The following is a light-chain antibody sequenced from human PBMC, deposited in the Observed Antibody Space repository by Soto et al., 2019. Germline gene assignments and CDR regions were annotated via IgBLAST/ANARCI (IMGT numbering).Light chain of an antibody. CDR2: EVS. J-gene: IGLJ2*01. Sequence: QLVLTQPASVSASPGQAITISCTGTSSDIGGYIYVSWYQHHPGKAPRLMIYEVSSRPSGVSNRFSGSKAGNTASLTISGLQAEDDAQDYCSSYSSGNTVIFGGGTKLTVL. CDR1: SSDIGGYIY. V-gene: IGLV2-14*01. CDR3: SSYSSGNTVI.